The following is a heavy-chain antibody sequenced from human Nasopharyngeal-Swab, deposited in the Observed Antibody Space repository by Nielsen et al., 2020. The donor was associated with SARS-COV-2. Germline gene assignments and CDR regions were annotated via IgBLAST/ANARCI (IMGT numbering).Heavy chain of an antibody. CDR2: IKQDGSEK. Sequence: GESMKISCAASGFTFSSYWMSWVRQAPGKGLEWVANIKQDGSEKYSVDSVKGRFTISRDNAKNSLYLQMNSLRAEDTAVYYCARDRIYYGMDVWGQGTTVTVSS. CDR3: ARDRIYYGMDV. V-gene: IGHV3-7*01. CDR1: GFTFSSYW. J-gene: IGHJ6*02.